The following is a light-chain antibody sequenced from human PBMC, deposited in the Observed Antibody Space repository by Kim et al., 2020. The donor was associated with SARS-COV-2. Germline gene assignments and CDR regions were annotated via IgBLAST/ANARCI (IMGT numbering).Light chain of an antibody. CDR3: QQSYSTPLT. CDR2: AAS. Sequence: ASVGDRVTITCRASQSISSYLNWYQQKPGKAPKLLIYAASNLQSGVPSRFSGSRSGTDFTLTISSLQPEDFATYYCQQSYSTPLTFGGGTKVDIK. CDR1: QSISSY. J-gene: IGKJ4*01. V-gene: IGKV1-39*01.